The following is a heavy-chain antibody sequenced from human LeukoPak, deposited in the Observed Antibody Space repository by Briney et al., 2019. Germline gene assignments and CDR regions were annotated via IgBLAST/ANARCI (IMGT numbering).Heavy chain of an antibody. CDR3: ARLTTKYGSGSYYNNYYYYMDV. V-gene: IGHV4-38-2*02. Sequence: SETLSLTCTVSDYSISSGYYWGWIRQPPGKGLEWVGSIDHSGSTYYNPSLKSRVTISVDTSKNQFSLKLSSVTAADTAVYYCARLTTKYGSGSYYNNYYYYMDVWGKGTTVTISS. CDR1: DYSISSGYY. CDR2: IDHSGST. D-gene: IGHD3-10*01. J-gene: IGHJ6*03.